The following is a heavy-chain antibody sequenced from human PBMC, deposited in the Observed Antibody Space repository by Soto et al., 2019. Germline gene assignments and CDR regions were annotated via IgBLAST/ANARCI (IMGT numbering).Heavy chain of an antibody. D-gene: IGHD2-15*01. V-gene: IGHV4-59*08. Sequence: SETLSLTCTVSGGSIGSYYWSWIRQPPGKGLEWIGYIYYSGSTNYNPSLKSRVTISVDTSKNQFSLKLSSVTAADTAVYYCAGGENCSGGSCYRTPIDYWGQGTLVTVSS. CDR3: AGGENCSGGSCYRTPIDY. J-gene: IGHJ4*02. CDR1: GGSIGSYY. CDR2: IYYSGST.